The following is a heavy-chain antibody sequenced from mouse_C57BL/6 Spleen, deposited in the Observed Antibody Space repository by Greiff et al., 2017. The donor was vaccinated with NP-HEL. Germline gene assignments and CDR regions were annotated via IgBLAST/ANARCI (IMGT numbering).Heavy chain of an antibody. V-gene: IGHV10-1*01. J-gene: IGHJ4*01. CDR3: VRQNYDFPRTYAMDY. CDR1: GFSFNTYA. Sequence: EVKLMESGGGLVQPKGSLKLSCAASGFSFNTYAMNWVRQAPGKGLEWVARIRSKSNNYATYYADSVKDRFTISRDDSESMLYLQMNNLKTEDTAMYYCVRQNYDFPRTYAMDYWGQGTSVTVSS. CDR2: IRSKSNNYAT. D-gene: IGHD2-4*01.